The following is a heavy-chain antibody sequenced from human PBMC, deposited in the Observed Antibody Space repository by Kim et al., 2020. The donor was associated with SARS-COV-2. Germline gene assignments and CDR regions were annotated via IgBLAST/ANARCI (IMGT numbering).Heavy chain of an antibody. CDR3: ARSLPDSSSWYDGMDV. D-gene: IGHD6-13*01. V-gene: IGHV4-34*01. J-gene: IGHJ6*02. Sequence: SLKSRVTISVDTSKNQFSLKLSSVTAADTAVYYCARSLPDSSSWYDGMDVWGQGTTVTVSS.